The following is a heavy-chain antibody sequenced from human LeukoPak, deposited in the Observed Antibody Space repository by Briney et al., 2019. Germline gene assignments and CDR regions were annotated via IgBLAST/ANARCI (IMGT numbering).Heavy chain of an antibody. CDR3: AREVRGDYFDF. Sequence: SGGSLRLSCAASGFTVSSNYMNWVRQAPGKGLEWVSVIYAGGTTFYADSVKGRFTISRDNSKNTLYLQMNSLRADDTAVYYCAREVRGDYFDFWGQGTLVTVSS. CDR2: IYAGGTT. CDR1: GFTVSSNY. D-gene: IGHD3-16*01. V-gene: IGHV3-53*01. J-gene: IGHJ4*02.